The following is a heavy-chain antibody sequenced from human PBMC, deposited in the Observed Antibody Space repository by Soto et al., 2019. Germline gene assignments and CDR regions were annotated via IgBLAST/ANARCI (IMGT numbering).Heavy chain of an antibody. CDR2: VYYSGTT. Sequence: KTSETLSLTCTVSGGSIDSGDYYWSWIRQPPGKGLEWIGYVYYSGTTNYNPFLKSRVTLSLDKSKNQFSLKMNSVTAADTAVYYCARQRRDASDGCALCAMDVWGHGTSVT. D-gene: IGHD2-2*01. V-gene: IGHV4-61*08. J-gene: IGHJ6*02. CDR1: GGSIDSGDYY. CDR3: ARQRRDASDGCALCAMDV.